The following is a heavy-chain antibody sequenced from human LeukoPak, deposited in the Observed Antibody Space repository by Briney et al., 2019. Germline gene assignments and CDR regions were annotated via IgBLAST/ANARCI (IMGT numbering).Heavy chain of an antibody. CDR1: GGSISNYY. J-gene: IGHJ4*02. V-gene: IGHV4-59*01. D-gene: IGHD6-25*01. Sequence: SETLSLTCTVSGGSISNYYWSWIRQPPGKGLEWIGNIYYSGSANHNPSLKSRVTISRDTSKNQFSLKLTSVTTADTAVYYCARAGGVKTAALDLDYWGQGTLVTVSS. CDR2: IYYSGSA. CDR3: ARAGGVKTAALDLDY.